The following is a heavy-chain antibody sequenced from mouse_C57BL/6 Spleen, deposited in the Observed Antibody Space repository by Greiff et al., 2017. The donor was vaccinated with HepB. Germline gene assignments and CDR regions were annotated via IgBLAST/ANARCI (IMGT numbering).Heavy chain of an antibody. V-gene: IGHV5-17*01. D-gene: IGHD1-1*01. Sequence: EVKLMESGGGLVKPGGSLKLSCAASGFTFSDYGMHWVRQAPEKGLEWVAYISSGSSTIYYADTVKGRFTISRDNAKNTLFLQMTSLRSEDTAMYYCARPGTTVVARYFDVWGTGTTVTVSS. CDR1: GFTFSDYG. CDR3: ARPGTTVVARYFDV. J-gene: IGHJ1*03. CDR2: ISSGSSTI.